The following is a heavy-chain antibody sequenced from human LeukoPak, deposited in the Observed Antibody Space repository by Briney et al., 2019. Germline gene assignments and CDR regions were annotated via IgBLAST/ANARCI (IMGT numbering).Heavy chain of an antibody. D-gene: IGHD3-10*01. V-gene: IGHV3-23*01. CDR1: GFTFSTYG. CDR2: ASSTGSGT. Sequence: PGGSLRLSCVASGFTFSTYGMSWVRQAPGKGLECVAAASSTGSGTYYPDSLKGRFIISRDNSQNTVFLQMNSLRPEDTAFYFCAKDGPLLWFGPTDAWGQGILVTVSS. CDR3: AKDGPLLWFGPTDA. J-gene: IGHJ5*02.